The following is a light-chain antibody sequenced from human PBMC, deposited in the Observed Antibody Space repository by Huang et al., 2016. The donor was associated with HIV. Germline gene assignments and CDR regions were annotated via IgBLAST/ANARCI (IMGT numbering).Light chain of an antibody. Sequence: IQLTQSPSSLSASIGDRVTITCRASQGISSYLAWYQQKPGKAPKLLIYAASTLQSGVPLRFSGSGSGTDFTLIISSLQPEDFATYYCQQLNTYPVTFGGGTKVEIK. J-gene: IGKJ4*01. CDR2: AAS. CDR3: QQLNTYPVT. V-gene: IGKV1-9*01. CDR1: QGISSY.